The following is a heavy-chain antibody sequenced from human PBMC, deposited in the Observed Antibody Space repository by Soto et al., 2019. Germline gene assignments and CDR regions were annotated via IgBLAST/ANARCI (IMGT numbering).Heavy chain of an antibody. J-gene: IGHJ4*02. D-gene: IGHD1-1*01. Sequence: DVQLLESGGRLVQPGGSLRLSCAASGFTFNAYSLSWVRQAPGKGLEWVSAISTTGGSTYYADSVKGRFTISRDNSQNTLSLQMNSLRAEDTAVYYCARPDGATYNFRYWGQGTLVIVSS. CDR3: ARPDGATYNFRY. CDR1: GFTFNAYS. CDR2: ISTTGGST. V-gene: IGHV3-23*01.